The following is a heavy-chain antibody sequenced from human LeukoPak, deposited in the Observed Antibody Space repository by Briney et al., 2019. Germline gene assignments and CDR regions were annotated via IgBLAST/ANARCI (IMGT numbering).Heavy chain of an antibody. Sequence: ASVKVSCKVSGYTLTELSMHWVRQAPGKGLEWMGGFDPEDGETIYAQKFQGRVTMTEDTSTDTAYMELSRLRSDDTAVYYCARVLSRKHIVVVIAADSNSSGWFDPWGQGTLVTVSS. D-gene: IGHD2-21*01. J-gene: IGHJ5*02. CDR3: ARVLSRKHIVVVIAADSNSSGWFDP. CDR2: FDPEDGET. CDR1: GYTLTELS. V-gene: IGHV1-24*01.